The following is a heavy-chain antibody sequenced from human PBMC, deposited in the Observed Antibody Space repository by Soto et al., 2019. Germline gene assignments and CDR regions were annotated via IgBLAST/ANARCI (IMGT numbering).Heavy chain of an antibody. CDR1: GGSISSGGYY. Sequence: QVQLQESGPGLVKPSQTLSLTCTVSGGSISSGGYYWSWIRQHPGKGLEWIGYIYYSGSTYYNPSVKSRVTITVDTSKNQFSLKLSSVTAADTAVYYCARAGNYYDSSGYNIAFDIWGPGSMVTVSS. V-gene: IGHV4-31*03. J-gene: IGHJ3*02. CDR3: ARAGNYYDSSGYNIAFDI. CDR2: IYYSGST. D-gene: IGHD3-22*01.